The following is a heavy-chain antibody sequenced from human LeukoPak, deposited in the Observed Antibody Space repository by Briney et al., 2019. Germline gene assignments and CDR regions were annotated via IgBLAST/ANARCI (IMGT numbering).Heavy chain of an antibody. V-gene: IGHV4-34*01. CDR1: GGSFSGYY. CDR3: ARAPYGPPEPNDY. J-gene: IGHJ4*02. CDR2: INHSGST. D-gene: IGHD3-10*01. Sequence: SETLSLTCAVYGGSFSGYYWSWIRQPPGKGLEWIGEINHSGSTNYNPSLKSRVTISVDTSKNQFSLKLSSVTAADTAVYYCARAPYGPPEPNDYWVQGTLVTVSS.